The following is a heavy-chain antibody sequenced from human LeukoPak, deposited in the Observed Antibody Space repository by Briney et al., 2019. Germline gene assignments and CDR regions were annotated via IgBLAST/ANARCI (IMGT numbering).Heavy chain of an antibody. Sequence: GGSLRLSCAASGFTFSSYSMNWVRQAPGKGLEWVSSISSSSSYIYYADSVKGRFTISRGNAKNSLYLQMNSLRAEDTAVYYCARESPGLIGYWGQGTLVTVSS. D-gene: IGHD3-10*01. CDR2: ISSSSSYI. CDR1: GFTFSSYS. V-gene: IGHV3-21*01. J-gene: IGHJ4*02. CDR3: ARESPGLIGY.